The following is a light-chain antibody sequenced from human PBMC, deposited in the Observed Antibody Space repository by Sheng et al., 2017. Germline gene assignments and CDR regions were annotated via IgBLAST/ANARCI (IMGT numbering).Light chain of an antibody. J-gene: IGKJ5*01. CDR2: DAS. CDR3: QQRSNWPPVIT. CDR1: QSVSTD. V-gene: IGKV3-11*01. Sequence: EILMTQSPATLSVSPGERATLSCRASQSVSTDLAWYQQKPGQAPRLIIYDASNRATGIPARFSGSGSGTDFTLTISSLEPEDFAVYYCQQRSNWPPVITFGQGTRLEIK.